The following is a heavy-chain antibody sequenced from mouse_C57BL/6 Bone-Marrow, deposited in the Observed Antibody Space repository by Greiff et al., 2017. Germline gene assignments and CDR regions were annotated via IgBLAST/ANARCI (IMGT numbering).Heavy chain of an antibody. V-gene: IGHV5-4*01. CDR3: AREGNYSFDY. Sequence: DVKLQESGGGLVKPGGSLKLSCAASGFTFSSYAMSWVRQTPEKRLEWVATISDGGSYTYYPDNVKGRFTISRDNAKNNLYLQMSHLKSEDTAMYYCAREGNYSFDYWGQGTTLTVSS. CDR2: ISDGGSYT. J-gene: IGHJ2*01. D-gene: IGHD2-1*01. CDR1: GFTFSSYA.